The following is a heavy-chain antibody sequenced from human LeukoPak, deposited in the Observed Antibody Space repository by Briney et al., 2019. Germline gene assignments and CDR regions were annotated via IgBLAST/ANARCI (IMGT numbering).Heavy chain of an antibody. CDR3: ARLAGVVAATEFDY. D-gene: IGHD2-15*01. CDR2: IYYSGST. CDR1: GGSISSGGYY. J-gene: IGHJ4*02. V-gene: IGHV4-31*03. Sequence: SETLSLTCTVSGGSISSGGYYWSWIRQHPGKGLEWIGYIYYSGSTYYNPSLKSRVTISVDTSKNQFSLKLSSVTAADTAVYYCARLAGVVAATEFDYRGQGTLVTVSS.